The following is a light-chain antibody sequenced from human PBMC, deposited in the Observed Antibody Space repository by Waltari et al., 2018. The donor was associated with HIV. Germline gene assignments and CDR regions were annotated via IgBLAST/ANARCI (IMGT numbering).Light chain of an antibody. CDR3: CAYAGGLE. J-gene: IGLJ2*01. CDR2: EDN. CDR1: SSDTGNYNL. Sequence: QSALTQPASVSGSPGQSITISCTGTSSDTGNYNLVSWYQLYPGKAPKLIMYEDNKRTSGVSNRFSGSKSADTASLTISGLQAEDEADYYCCAYAGGLEFGGGTKLTVL. V-gene: IGLV2-23*01.